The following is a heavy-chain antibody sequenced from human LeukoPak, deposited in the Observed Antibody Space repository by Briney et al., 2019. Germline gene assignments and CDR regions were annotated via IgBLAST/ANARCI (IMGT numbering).Heavy chain of an antibody. J-gene: IGHJ4*02. CDR2: ISWNSGSI. Sequence: GGSLRLSCAASGFTFDDYAMHWVRQAPGKGLEWVSGISWNSGSIGYADSVKGRFTISRDNAKNSLYLQMNSLRAEDMALYYCARQKESYDILTGPSGDYWGQGTLVTVSS. V-gene: IGHV3-9*03. D-gene: IGHD3-9*01. CDR3: ARQKESYDILTGPSGDY. CDR1: GFTFDDYA.